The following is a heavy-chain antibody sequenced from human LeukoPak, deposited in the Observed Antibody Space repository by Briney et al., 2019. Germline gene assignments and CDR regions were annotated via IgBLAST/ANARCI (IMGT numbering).Heavy chain of an antibody. J-gene: IGHJ6*02. V-gene: IGHV3-30*18. CDR3: AKDSDGMDV. Sequence: GRSLRLSCAASGFTFSSYGMHWVRQAPGKGLEWVAVISYDGSNKYYADSVKGRFTISRDNSKNTLYLQMNSLRAEDTAVYYCAKDSDGMDVWGQGATVTVSS. CDR1: GFTFSSYG. CDR2: ISYDGSNK.